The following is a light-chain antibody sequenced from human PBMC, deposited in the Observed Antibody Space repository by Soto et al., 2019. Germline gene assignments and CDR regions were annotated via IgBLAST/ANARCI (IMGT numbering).Light chain of an antibody. CDR2: EVR. CDR1: SSDVGAYNY. CDR3: SSYTSSSTWV. V-gene: IGLV2-14*01. Sequence: QSALTQPASVSGSPGQSITISCTGTSSDVGAYNYVSWYQQHPGKAPKLMIYEVRNRPSGVSDRFSGSRSGNTASLTISGLQAEDESDYCCSSYTSSSTWVFGGGTKLTVL. J-gene: IGLJ3*02.